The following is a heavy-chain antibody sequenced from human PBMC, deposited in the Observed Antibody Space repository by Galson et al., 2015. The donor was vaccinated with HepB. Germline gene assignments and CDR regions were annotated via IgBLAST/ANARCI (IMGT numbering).Heavy chain of an antibody. J-gene: IGHJ6*02. V-gene: IGHV4-34*01. CDR3: ARGMTFSSGYYQAYYGMDV. Sequence: SETLSLTCAIYGGSFRTYSWSWIRQPPGKGLEWIGEVNHSGSTNHKPSLKSRVTITLDTSKNQFSLRLSSVTAADTAVYYCARGMTFSSGYYQAYYGMDVWGQGTTVTVS. CDR1: GGSFRTYS. CDR2: VNHSGST. D-gene: IGHD3-22*01.